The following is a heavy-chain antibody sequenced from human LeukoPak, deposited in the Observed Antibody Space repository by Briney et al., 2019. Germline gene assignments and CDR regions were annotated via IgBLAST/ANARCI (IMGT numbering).Heavy chain of an antibody. CDR3: AKAKSFGGVIVRTWVDY. Sequence: GGSLRLSCAASGFTFSSYAMSWVRQAPGKGLEWVSAISGSGGSTYYADSVKGRFTISRDNSKNTLYLQMNSLRAEDTAVYYCAKAKSFGGVIVRTWVDYWGQGTLVTVSS. CDR2: ISGSGGST. V-gene: IGHV3-23*01. CDR1: GFTFSSYA. D-gene: IGHD3-16*02. J-gene: IGHJ4*02.